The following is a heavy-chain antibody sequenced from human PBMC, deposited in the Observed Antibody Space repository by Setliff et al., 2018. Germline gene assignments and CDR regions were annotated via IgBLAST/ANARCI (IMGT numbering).Heavy chain of an antibody. CDR2: ISTSGNTV. Sequence: GGSLRLSCAASGFTFSDYYMNWIRQAPGKGLEWVSYISTSGNTVEYVDSVKGRFTISRDNAKNLLYLEMNSLRAEDTAVYYCARDITLTTVREGGMDVWGKG. CDR1: GFTFSDYY. V-gene: IGHV3-11*04. CDR3: ARDITLTTVREGGMDV. D-gene: IGHD3-10*01. J-gene: IGHJ6*03.